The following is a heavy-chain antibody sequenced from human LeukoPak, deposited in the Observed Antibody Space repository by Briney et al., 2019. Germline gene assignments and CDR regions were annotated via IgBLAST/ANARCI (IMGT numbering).Heavy chain of an antibody. CDR3: VGTFTVFGVVSTIE. Sequence: GGSLRLSCAASGFTFSTYWMTWVRQAPGKGLQWVSSISFSGDNRGDNTYYADSVRGRFSISRDNSQNTVFLQMSSLRVDDTAAYYCVGTFTVFGVVSTIEWGQGTLVTVSS. CDR2: ISFSGDNRGDNT. CDR1: GFTFSTYW. J-gene: IGHJ4*02. D-gene: IGHD3-3*01. V-gene: IGHV3-23*01.